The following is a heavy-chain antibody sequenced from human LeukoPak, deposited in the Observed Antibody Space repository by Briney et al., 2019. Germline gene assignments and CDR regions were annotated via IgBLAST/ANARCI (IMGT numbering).Heavy chain of an antibody. J-gene: IGHJ4*02. V-gene: IGHV3-30*04. CDR2: ISYDGSNK. CDR3: ARDDSGYDEGALLDY. Sequence: PGGSLRPSCAASGFTFSSYAMHWVRQAPGKGLEWVAVISYDGSNKYYADSVKGRFTISRDNSKNTLYLQMNSLRAEDTAVYYCARDDSGYDEGALLDYWGQGTLVTVSS. CDR1: GFTFSSYA. D-gene: IGHD5-12*01.